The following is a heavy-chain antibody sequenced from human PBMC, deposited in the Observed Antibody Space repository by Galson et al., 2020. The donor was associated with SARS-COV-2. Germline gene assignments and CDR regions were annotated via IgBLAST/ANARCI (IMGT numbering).Heavy chain of an antibody. V-gene: IGHV4-34*01. Sequence: SETLSFTCAVYGGSFSDYYWSWIRQSPGKGLGWIGEINHSGSTKSSPSLKSRVTIAVDTSKNQFSLKLTSMTAADTAVYYCARSRQDVTMIVVAITAYYHYMDVWSKGTTVTISS. J-gene: IGHJ6*03. CDR3: ARSRQDVTMIVVAITAYYHYMDV. D-gene: IGHD3-22*01. CDR2: INHSGST. CDR1: GGSFSDYY.